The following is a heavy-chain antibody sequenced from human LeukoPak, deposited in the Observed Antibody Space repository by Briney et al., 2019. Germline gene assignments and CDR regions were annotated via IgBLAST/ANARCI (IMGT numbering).Heavy chain of an antibody. CDR3: ATDPMGASYSDVHDN. J-gene: IGHJ4*02. CDR1: GFPLSELS. D-gene: IGHD6-13*01. Sequence: ASVKVSCKVAGFPLSELSMYWVRQAPGEGLEWIGGFDPADVGTFYAQKFQARVTITADTSTHTFYMLVNSLRSDDTAVYYCATDPMGASYSDVHDNRGQGTLVAVSS. CDR2: FDPADVGT. V-gene: IGHV1-24*01.